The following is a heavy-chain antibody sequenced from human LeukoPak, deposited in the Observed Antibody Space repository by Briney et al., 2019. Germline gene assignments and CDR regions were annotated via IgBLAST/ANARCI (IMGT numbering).Heavy chain of an antibody. V-gene: IGHV1-69*13. CDR3: ARGTAGGATYYYYGMDV. CDR2: IIPIFGTA. D-gene: IGHD6-25*01. CDR1: GGTFSNYA. Sequence: ASVKVSCKASGGTFSNYAISWVRQAPGQGLEWMGGIIPIFGTANYAQKFQGRVTITADESTSTAYMELSSLRSEDTAVYYCARGTAGGATYYYYGMDVWGQGTTVTVSS. J-gene: IGHJ6*02.